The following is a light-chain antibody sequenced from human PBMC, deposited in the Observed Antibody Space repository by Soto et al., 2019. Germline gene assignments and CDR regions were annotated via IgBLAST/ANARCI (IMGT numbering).Light chain of an antibody. Sequence: EIVLTQSPGTLSLSPGERATLSCRASQTVSSSYLAWYQQKPGQAPRLLIYGAAIRATGIPDRFSGSGSGTDFTLTISRLVPEDFAVYYCQQYGSSPTTFGGGTKVEI. CDR1: QTVSSSY. CDR3: QQYGSSPTT. V-gene: IGKV3-20*01. CDR2: GAA. J-gene: IGKJ4*01.